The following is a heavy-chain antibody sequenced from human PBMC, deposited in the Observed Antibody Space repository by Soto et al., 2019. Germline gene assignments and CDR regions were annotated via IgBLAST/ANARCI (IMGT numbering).Heavy chain of an antibody. Sequence: SETLSLTCTVSGGSISSSSYYWGWIRQPPGKGLEWIGSIYYSGSTYYNPSIKSRVTISVDTSKNQFSLKVSSVTAADTAVYYCARQAVVSNWFDPWGQGTLVTVSS. D-gene: IGHD3-22*01. CDR3: ARQAVVSNWFDP. CDR2: IYYSGST. V-gene: IGHV4-39*01. J-gene: IGHJ5*02. CDR1: GGSISSSSYY.